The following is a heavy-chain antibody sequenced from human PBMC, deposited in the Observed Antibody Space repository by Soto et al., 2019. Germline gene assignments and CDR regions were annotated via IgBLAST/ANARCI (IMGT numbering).Heavy chain of an antibody. Sequence: SVKVSCKASGGTFSSYAISWVRQAPGQGLEWMGGIIPIFGTANYAQKFQGRVTITADESTSTAYMELSSLRSEDTAVYYCARGSSSWRPLNYNWFDPWGQGTLVTVSS. D-gene: IGHD6-13*01. CDR3: ARGSSSWRPLNYNWFDP. CDR2: IIPIFGTA. CDR1: GGTFSSYA. J-gene: IGHJ5*02. V-gene: IGHV1-69*13.